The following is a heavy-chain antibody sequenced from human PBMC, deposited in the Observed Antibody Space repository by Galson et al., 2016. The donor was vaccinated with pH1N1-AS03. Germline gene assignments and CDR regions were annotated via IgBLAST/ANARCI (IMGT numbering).Heavy chain of an antibody. V-gene: IGHV1-46*01. D-gene: IGHD3-16*02. Sequence: SVKVSCKASGYTLTRYYMHWVRQAPGQGLEWMGVIDPSGGPTTYAPKFQGRITITTDTSTSTVYMELVSLRSEDTAVYYCARRYYFDYWGQGTLVTVSS. J-gene: IGHJ4*02. CDR3: ARRYYFDY. CDR2: IDPSGGPT. CDR1: GYTLTRYY.